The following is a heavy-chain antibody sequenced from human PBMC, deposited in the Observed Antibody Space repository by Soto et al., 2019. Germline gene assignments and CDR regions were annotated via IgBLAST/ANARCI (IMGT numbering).Heavy chain of an antibody. D-gene: IGHD1-26*01. CDR3: ARDGINHHNEYYFDS. J-gene: IGHJ4*02. CDR2: ISGSGNYT. Sequence: PGGSLRLSCAASGFTFSSYSMNWVRQAPGKGLEWVSSISGSGNYTHYADFLRGRFTISRDNAKTSLYLQMNSLRAEDTAVYYCARDGINHHNEYYFDSWGQGTVVTVSS. CDR1: GFTFSSYS. V-gene: IGHV3-21*01.